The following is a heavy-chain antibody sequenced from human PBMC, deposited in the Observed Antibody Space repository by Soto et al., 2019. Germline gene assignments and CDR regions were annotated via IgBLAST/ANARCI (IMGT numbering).Heavy chain of an antibody. V-gene: IGHV3-21*01. CDR3: ARDLGYYDSSGYYPFDY. D-gene: IGHD3-22*01. CDR2: ISSSSSYI. CDR1: GFTFSSYS. Sequence: EVQLVESGGGLVKPGGSLRLSCAASGFTFSSYSMNWVRQAPGKGLEWVSSISSSSSYIYYADSVKGRFTISRDNAKNSLYLQMNSLRAEDTAVYYCARDLGYYDSSGYYPFDYWGQGTLVTVSS. J-gene: IGHJ4*02.